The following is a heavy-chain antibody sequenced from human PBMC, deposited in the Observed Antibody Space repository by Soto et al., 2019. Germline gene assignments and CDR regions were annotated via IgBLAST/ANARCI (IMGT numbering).Heavy chain of an antibody. CDR1: GGSISSYY. CDR3: ARVDGDGYNFGY. CDR2: IYYSGST. V-gene: IGHV4-59*01. J-gene: IGHJ4*02. D-gene: IGHD5-12*01. Sequence: SETLSLTCTVSGGSISSYYWNWIRQPPGKGLEWIGDIYYSGSTNYNPSLKSRVTISVDTSKNQFSLKLSSVTAADTAVYYCARVDGDGYNFGYWGQGTLVAVSS.